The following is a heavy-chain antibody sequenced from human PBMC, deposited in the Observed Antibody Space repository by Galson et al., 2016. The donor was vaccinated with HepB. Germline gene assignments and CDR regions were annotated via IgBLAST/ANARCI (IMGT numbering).Heavy chain of an antibody. CDR2: IKQDGSDK. CDR3: ARGEGGSFYGSSNYYHYGLDV. J-gene: IGHJ6*02. CDR1: GFTFSSHW. V-gene: IGHV3-7*01. D-gene: IGHD3-10*01. Sequence: SLRLSCAASGFTFSSHWMSWVRQAPGTGLEWVANIKQDGSDKHYVDPVKGRFTISRDNAKNSLYLQMNSLRAEDTAVFYCARGEGGSFYGSSNYYHYGLDVWGQGTTVTVS.